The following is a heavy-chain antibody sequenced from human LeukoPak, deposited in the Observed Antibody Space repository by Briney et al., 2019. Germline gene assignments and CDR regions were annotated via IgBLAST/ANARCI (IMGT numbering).Heavy chain of an antibody. J-gene: IGHJ4*02. CDR2: INHSGST. CDR1: GGSFSGYY. D-gene: IGHD2-21*02. V-gene: IGHV4-34*01. Sequence: SETLSLTCAVYGGSFSGYYWSWIRQPPGKGLEWIGEINHSGSTNYNPSLKSRVTISVDTSKNQFSLKLSSVTAADTAVYYCARGQSSVVTDIPYYFDYWGRGTLVTVSS. CDR3: ARGQSSVVTDIPYYFDY.